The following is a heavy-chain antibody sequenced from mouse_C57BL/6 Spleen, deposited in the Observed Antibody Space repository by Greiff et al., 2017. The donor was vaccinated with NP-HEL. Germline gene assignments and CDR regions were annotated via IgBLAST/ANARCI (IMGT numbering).Heavy chain of an antibody. CDR3: ASPYYYGSSYVGFAY. Sequence: DVMLVESGGGLVKPGGSLKLSCAASGFTFSSYTMSWVRQTPEKRLEWVATISGGGGNTYYPDSVKGRFTISRDNAKNTLYLQMSSLRSEDTALYYCASPYYYGSSYVGFAYWGQGTLVTVSA. J-gene: IGHJ3*01. CDR2: ISGGGGNT. V-gene: IGHV5-9*01. D-gene: IGHD1-1*01. CDR1: GFTFSSYT.